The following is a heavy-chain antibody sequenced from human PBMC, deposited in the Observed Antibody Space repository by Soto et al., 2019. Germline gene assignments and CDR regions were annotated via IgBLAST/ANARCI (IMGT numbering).Heavy chain of an antibody. CDR1: SGSMRSSSKH. CDR2: INYSGST. J-gene: IGHJ6*02. V-gene: IGHV4-39*01. CDR3: AKLAGYCSGTSCYGHYAMDV. Sequence: SSETLSLPRIVSSGSMRSSSKHRGWVRQPPGKGREWIGNINYSGSTYYNPSLQSRLTISVDTSNNQFSLTLSSVTAADTAVYYCAKLAGYCSGTSCYGHYAMDVWGQGTTVTVAS. D-gene: IGHD2-2*01.